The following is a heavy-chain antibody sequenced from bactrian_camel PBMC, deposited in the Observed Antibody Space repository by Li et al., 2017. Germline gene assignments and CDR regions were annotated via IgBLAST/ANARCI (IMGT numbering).Heavy chain of an antibody. CDR2: IDSSGIT. V-gene: IGHV3S55*01. J-gene: IGHJ6*01. CDR3: GASWDVTAPAYLGRIAYPWSGY. CDR1: GRTYVKWC. Sequence: HVQLVESGGGSVHAGGSLRLSCEGSGRTYVKWCMGWFREVPGEERKAIATIDSSGITAYADSLEGRFTISKDNDKNILYLQMDHLEVEDTALYRCGASWDVTAPAYLGRIAYPWSGYWGEGTQVTVS. D-gene: IGHD1*01.